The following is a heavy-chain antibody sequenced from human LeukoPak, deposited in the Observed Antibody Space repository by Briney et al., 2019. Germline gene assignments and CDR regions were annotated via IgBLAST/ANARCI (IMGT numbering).Heavy chain of an antibody. J-gene: IGHJ6*03. Sequence: PGGSLRLSCAASGFTFSSYSMNWVRQAPGKGPDWVSYISSSSSTIYYADSVKGRFTISRDNAKNSLYLQMNSLRAEDTAVYYCARDGIVVVPAAMWGGCCYYYYYMDVWGKGTTVTVSS. D-gene: IGHD2-2*01. CDR3: ARDGIVVVPAAMWGGCCYYYYYMDV. CDR2: ISSSSSTI. CDR1: GFTFSSYS. V-gene: IGHV3-48*01.